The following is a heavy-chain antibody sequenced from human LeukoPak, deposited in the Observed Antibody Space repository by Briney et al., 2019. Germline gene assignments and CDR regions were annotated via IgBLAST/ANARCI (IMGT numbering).Heavy chain of an antibody. Sequence: GRSLRLSCAASGYTFTSYYMHWVRQAPGQGLEWMGIINPSGGSTSYAQKFQGRVTMTRDTSTSTVYMELSSLRSEDTAVYYCARDEGLMVRGVSVLDYWGQGTLVTVSS. D-gene: IGHD3-10*01. CDR3: ARDEGLMVRGVSVLDY. J-gene: IGHJ4*02. V-gene: IGHV1-46*01. CDR2: INPSGGST. CDR1: GYTFTSYY.